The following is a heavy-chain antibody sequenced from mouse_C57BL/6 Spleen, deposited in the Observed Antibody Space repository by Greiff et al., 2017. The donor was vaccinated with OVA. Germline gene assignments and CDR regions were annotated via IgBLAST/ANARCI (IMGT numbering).Heavy chain of an antibody. Sequence: QVQLKESGPELVRPGVSVKISCKGSGYTFTDYAMHWVKQSHAKSLEWVGVISTYYGDASYNQKFKDKATMTVDKSSSTAYMELARLTSDDSAVYCCASYDYVFAYWGQGTLVTVSA. D-gene: IGHD2-4*01. CDR3: ASYDYVFAY. V-gene: IGHV1-67*01. CDR2: ISTYYGDA. J-gene: IGHJ3*01. CDR1: GYTFTDYA.